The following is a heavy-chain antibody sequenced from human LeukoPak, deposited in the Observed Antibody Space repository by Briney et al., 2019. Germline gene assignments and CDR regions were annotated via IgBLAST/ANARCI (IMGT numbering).Heavy chain of an antibody. V-gene: IGHV3-30*04. D-gene: IGHD2-15*01. CDR3: ARSRSGGSLLGY. CDR1: GFTFSSYA. Sequence: SGGSLRLSCAASGFTFSSYAMHWVRQAPGKGLEGVAVISYDGSNKYYADSVKGRFTISRDNSKNTLYLQMNSPRAEDTAVYYCARSRSGGSLLGYWGQGTLVTVSS. J-gene: IGHJ4*02. CDR2: ISYDGSNK.